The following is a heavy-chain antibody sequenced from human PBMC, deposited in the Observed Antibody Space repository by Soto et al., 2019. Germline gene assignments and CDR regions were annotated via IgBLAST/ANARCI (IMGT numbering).Heavy chain of an antibody. V-gene: IGHV3-9*01. J-gene: IGHJ6*03. Sequence: EVQVVESGGDLVQPGRSLRLSCAASGFNFDKYAMHWVRQAPGKGLEWVSGFNSNGRSIGYEDTVQGRFTISSVNAENALYLQLSRLRAEDTALYSCAKKNDGFGNGNMDVWGTGTAVTVSS. CDR1: GFNFDKYA. CDR2: FNSNGRSI. D-gene: IGHD3-10*01. CDR3: AKKNDGFGNGNMDV.